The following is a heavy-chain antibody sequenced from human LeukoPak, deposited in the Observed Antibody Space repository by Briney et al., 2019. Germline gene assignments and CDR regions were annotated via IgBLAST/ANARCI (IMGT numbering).Heavy chain of an antibody. Sequence: SQTLSLTYTVSGGSISSGDYYWTWIRQPPGKGPELIGSTYFTGINYYNPSLKSRVTISVDTSKNQFSLKLSSVTAADTAVYYCARELNYFDYWGQGTLVTVSS. V-gene: IGHV4-30-4*01. D-gene: IGHD2-8*01. CDR1: GGSISSGDYY. CDR3: ARELNYFDY. J-gene: IGHJ4*02. CDR2: TYFTGIN.